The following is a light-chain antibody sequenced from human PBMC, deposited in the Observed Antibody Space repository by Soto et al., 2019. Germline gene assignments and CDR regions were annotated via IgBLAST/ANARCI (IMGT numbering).Light chain of an antibody. CDR2: GAS. V-gene: IGKV3-15*01. J-gene: IGKJ1*01. CDR3: QQYDNWPGT. CDR1: QSVSSK. Sequence: EIEMTQSPATLSVSPGARATLSCRASQSVSSKVAWYQHKPGQAPRLLIYGASTRATGIPARFSGSGSGTEFTLTISSLQSEDFALYYCQQYDNWPGTVGQGTKVEIK.